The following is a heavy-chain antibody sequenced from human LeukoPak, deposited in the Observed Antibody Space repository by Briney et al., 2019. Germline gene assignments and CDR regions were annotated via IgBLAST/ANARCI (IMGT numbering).Heavy chain of an antibody. D-gene: IGHD6-19*01. Sequence: PGGSLRLSCAASGFTFSSYWMSWVRQAPGKGLEWVANIKQDGSEKYYVDSVKGRFTISRDNAKNSLYLQMNSLRAEDTAVYYCARDNQWLARDAFDIWGQGTMVTVSS. CDR2: IKQDGSEK. CDR3: ARDNQWLARDAFDI. J-gene: IGHJ3*02. V-gene: IGHV3-7*01. CDR1: GFTFSSYW.